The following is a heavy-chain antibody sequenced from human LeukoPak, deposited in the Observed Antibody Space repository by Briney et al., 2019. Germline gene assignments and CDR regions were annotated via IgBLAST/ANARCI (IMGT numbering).Heavy chain of an antibody. Sequence: SETLSLTCTVSGGSISIYYWTWIRQPPGKGLEWIGYIYYSGSTNYNPSLKSRVTISVDTSKNQFSLKLSSVTAADTAVYYCARATKFPYYFDYWGQGTLVTVSS. CDR2: IYYSGST. J-gene: IGHJ4*02. V-gene: IGHV4-59*08. CDR1: GGSISIYY. CDR3: ARATKFPYYFDY.